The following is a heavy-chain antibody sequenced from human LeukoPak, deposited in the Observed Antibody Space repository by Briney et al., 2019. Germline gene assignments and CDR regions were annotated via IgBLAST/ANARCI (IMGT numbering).Heavy chain of an antibody. CDR1: GYTFTGYY. CDR3: AGDRDTAMAYGYYYMDV. J-gene: IGHJ6*03. V-gene: IGHV1-2*02. CDR2: INPNSGGT. Sequence: ASVKVSCKASGYTFTGYYMHWVRQAPGQGLEWMGWINPNSGGTDYAQKFQGRVTMTRDTSISTAYMELSRLRSDDTAVYYCAGDRDTAMAYGYYYMDVWGKGTTVTVSS. D-gene: IGHD5-18*01.